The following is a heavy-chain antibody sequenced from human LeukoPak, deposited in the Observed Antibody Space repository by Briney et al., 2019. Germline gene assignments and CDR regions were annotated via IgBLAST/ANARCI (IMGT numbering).Heavy chain of an antibody. V-gene: IGHV1-46*01. Sequence: GASVKVSCKASGYTFTSYYMHWVRQAPGQGLEWMGLINPTGGSTGYAQKFQGRVTMTRDMSTSTDYMELSRLRFDDTAVYYCASVCTVFGVVKCNALGSFDYWGQGTLVTVSS. CDR2: INPTGGST. D-gene: IGHD3-3*01. J-gene: IGHJ4*02. CDR3: ASVCTVFGVVKCNALGSFDY. CDR1: GYTFTSYY.